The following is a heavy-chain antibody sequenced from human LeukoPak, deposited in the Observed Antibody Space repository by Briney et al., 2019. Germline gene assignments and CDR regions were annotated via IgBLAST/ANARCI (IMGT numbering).Heavy chain of an antibody. Sequence: GGSLRLSCAASGFISSDYYMTWMRQAPGKGLEWVSYISSSTSTIYYADSVKGRFTISRDTAKNTLYLQMNSLRAEDTAVYYCAKDFRFGKLLNVLGYWGQGTLVTVSS. CDR1: GFISSDYY. CDR3: AKDFRFGKLLNVLGY. V-gene: IGHV3-11*04. D-gene: IGHD3-10*01. J-gene: IGHJ4*02. CDR2: ISSSTSTI.